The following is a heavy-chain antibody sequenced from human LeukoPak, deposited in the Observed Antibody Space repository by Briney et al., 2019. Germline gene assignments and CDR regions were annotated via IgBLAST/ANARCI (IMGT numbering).Heavy chain of an antibody. J-gene: IGHJ4*02. Sequence: ASVKVSCKASGYTFTSYYMHWVRHAPGQGLEWMGIINPSGGSTSYAQKFQGRVTMTRDMSTSTVYMELSSLRSEDTAVYYCAREVTRWYYDSSGYYDYWGQGTLVTVSS. V-gene: IGHV1-46*01. CDR3: AREVTRWYYDSSGYYDY. D-gene: IGHD3-22*01. CDR2: INPSGGST. CDR1: GYTFTSYY.